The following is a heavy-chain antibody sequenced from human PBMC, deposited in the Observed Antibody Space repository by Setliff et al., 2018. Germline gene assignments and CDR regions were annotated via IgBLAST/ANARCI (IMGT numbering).Heavy chain of an antibody. Sequence: SVKVSCKASGGTFSSYAISWVRQAPGQGLEWMGGIIPIFGTANYAQKFQGRVTMTRDTSTSTVYMELSSLRSEDTAVYYCARRMWELRSDAFDIWGQGTMVTVSS. CDR2: IIPIFGTA. V-gene: IGHV1-69*05. D-gene: IGHD1-26*01. CDR3: ARRMWELRSDAFDI. CDR1: GGTFSSYA. J-gene: IGHJ3*02.